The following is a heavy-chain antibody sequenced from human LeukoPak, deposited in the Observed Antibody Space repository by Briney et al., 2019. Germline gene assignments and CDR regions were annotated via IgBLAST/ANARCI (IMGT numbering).Heavy chain of an antibody. Sequence: GASVKVSCKVSGDTLTELSMHWVRQAPGQGLEWMGWISAYNGNTNYAQKLQGRVTMTTDTSTSTAYMELRSLRSDDTAVYYCARDSIAVAGRRGHHYFDYWGQGTLVTVSS. D-gene: IGHD6-19*01. CDR3: ARDSIAVAGRRGHHYFDY. CDR1: GDTLTELS. CDR2: ISAYNGNT. J-gene: IGHJ4*02. V-gene: IGHV1-18*01.